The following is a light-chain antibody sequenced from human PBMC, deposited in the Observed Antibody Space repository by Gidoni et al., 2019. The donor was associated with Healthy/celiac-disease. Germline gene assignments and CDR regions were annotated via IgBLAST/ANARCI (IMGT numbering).Light chain of an antibody. V-gene: IGKV4-1*01. J-gene: IGKJ1*01. CDR3: QQYYSTPWT. Sequence: DIVMTQSPDSMAVSMGERATINCKSSQSVLYSSNNKHYLAWYQQKPGQPPKLLVCWSSTRDAWVPDRVSGGGSGTDFTLTNSSLHAEDVAVYSCQQYYSTPWTFGQGTKVEIK. CDR1: QSVLYSSNNKHY. CDR2: WSS.